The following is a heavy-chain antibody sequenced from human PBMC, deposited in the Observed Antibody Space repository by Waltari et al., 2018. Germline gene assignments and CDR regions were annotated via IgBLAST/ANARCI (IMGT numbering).Heavy chain of an antibody. Sequence: QVQLQESGPGLVKPSETLSLTCAVSGYSISSGYYWGWIRQPPGKGLEWIGSIYHSGSTYYNPSLKSRVTISVDTSKNQFSLKLSSVTAADTAVYYCARRYYSNYLDYWGQGTLVTVSS. J-gene: IGHJ4*02. V-gene: IGHV4-38-2*01. CDR1: GYSISSGYY. D-gene: IGHD4-4*01. CDR2: IYHSGST. CDR3: ARRYYSNYLDY.